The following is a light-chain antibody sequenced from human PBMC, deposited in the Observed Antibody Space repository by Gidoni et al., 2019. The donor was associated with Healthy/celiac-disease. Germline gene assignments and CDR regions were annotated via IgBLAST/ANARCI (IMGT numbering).Light chain of an antibody. V-gene: IGKV3-11*01. Sequence: MVFLPSPATLSLSPGERATLSCRASQSVSSYLAWYQQKPGQAPRLLIYDAYNRATGIPARFSGSGSGTDLTFAISTIEHEDFAVYYCQQRSNWHPGTFGQGTKVEIK. CDR2: DAY. CDR1: QSVSSY. J-gene: IGKJ1*01. CDR3: QQRSNWHPGT.